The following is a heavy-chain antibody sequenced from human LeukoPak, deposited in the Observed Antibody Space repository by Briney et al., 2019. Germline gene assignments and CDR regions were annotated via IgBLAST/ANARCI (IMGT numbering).Heavy chain of an antibody. CDR1: GFTFSSYG. CDR2: ISYDGSNK. Sequence: PGRSLRLSCAASGFTFSSYGMHWVRQAPGKGLEWVAVISYDGSNKYYAGSVKGRFTISRDNSKNTLYLQMNSLRAEDTAVYYCAKSRGKTMIVLGYWGQGTLVTVSS. CDR3: AKSRGKTMIVLGY. D-gene: IGHD3-22*01. J-gene: IGHJ4*02. V-gene: IGHV3-30*18.